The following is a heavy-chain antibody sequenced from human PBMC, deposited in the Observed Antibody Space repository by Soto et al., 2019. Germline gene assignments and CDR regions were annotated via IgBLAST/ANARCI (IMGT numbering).Heavy chain of an antibody. CDR3: ARVGFSGYKNPNDPFDY. CDR1: GGSISSGDYY. D-gene: IGHD5-12*01. CDR2: IYYSGST. V-gene: IGHV4-30-4*01. Sequence: QVQLQESGPGLVKPSQTLSLTCTVSGGSISSGDYYWSWIRQPPGKGLEWIGYIYYSGSTYYNPSLKSRVTIPVDTSKNQFSLKLSSVTAAVTAVDYCARVGFSGYKNPNDPFDYWGQGTLVTVSS. J-gene: IGHJ4*02.